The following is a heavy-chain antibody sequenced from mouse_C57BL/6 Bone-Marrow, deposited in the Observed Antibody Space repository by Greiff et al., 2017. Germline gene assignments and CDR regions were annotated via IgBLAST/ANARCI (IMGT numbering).Heavy chain of an antibody. CDR3: ARDDYYGSGYFAY. V-gene: IGHV1-64*01. D-gene: IGHD1-1*01. J-gene: IGHJ3*01. CDR2: IHPNSGST. CDR1: GYTFTSYW. Sequence: QVQLQQPGAELVKPGASVKLSCKASGYTFTSYWMHWVKQRPGQGLEWIGMIHPNSGSTNYNEKFKSKATLTVDKSSSTAYMQLSSLTSEDSAVDYCARDDYYGSGYFAYWGQGTLVTVSA.